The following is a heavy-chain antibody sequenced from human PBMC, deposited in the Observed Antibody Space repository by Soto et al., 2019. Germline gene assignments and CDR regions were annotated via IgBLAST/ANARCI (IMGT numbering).Heavy chain of an antibody. Sequence: QVPLVQSGAEVKKPGASVTVSCKTSGYTPTNYDIGWVRQAPGQGLEWMGWISAYNGNRNSAQKLQGRLTMTTDTSTKTAYMELRSLRSDDTAVYDCARALYRSGTYYAFDNWGQGTLVTVSS. J-gene: IGHJ4*02. D-gene: IGHD1-26*01. V-gene: IGHV1-18*01. CDR3: ARALYRSGTYYAFDN. CDR2: ISAYNGNR. CDR1: GYTPTNYD.